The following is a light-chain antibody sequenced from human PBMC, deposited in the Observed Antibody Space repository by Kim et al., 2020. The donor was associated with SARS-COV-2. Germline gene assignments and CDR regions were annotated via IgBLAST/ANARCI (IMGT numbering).Light chain of an antibody. CDR3: GTWDSRLRVVV. V-gene: IGLV1-51*01. CDR1: SSNIGNNY. J-gene: IGLJ3*02. Sequence: QSVLTQPPSVSAAPGRTVTISCSGSSSNIGNNYVSWYQQLPPTAPKLLIYDNDKRPSGIPDRFTGSRSGTTATLAITGLQTGDEADYYCGTWDSRLRVVVFGGGTQLTVL. CDR2: DND.